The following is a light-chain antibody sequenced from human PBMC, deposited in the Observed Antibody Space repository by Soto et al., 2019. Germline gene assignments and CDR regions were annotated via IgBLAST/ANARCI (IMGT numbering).Light chain of an antibody. CDR2: SAS. Sequence: EIVMTQSPATLSVSQGERATLSCRASESVSSNLAWYQQKPGQAPRLLIYSASARATGIPARFSGSWSGTEFTLTISSLQTEDFVVYYCQQYNKWPLTFGGGTKVEIK. V-gene: IGKV3-15*01. J-gene: IGKJ4*01. CDR1: ESVSSN. CDR3: QQYNKWPLT.